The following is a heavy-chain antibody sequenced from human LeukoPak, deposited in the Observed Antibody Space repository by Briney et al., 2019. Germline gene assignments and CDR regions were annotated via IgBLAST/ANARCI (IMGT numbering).Heavy chain of an antibody. D-gene: IGHD3-16*01. CDR3: AKAKTMGLYYYFATDV. Sequence: GGSLRLSCAASGFTFSSYAMSWVRQAPGKGLEWVAVLWSADKNRYHAASVKGRFAISRDNSKKAVSLQMNDLRPDDTGVYYCAKAKTMGLYYYFATDVWGKGTTVIVAS. CDR2: LWSADKNR. J-gene: IGHJ6*04. V-gene: IGHV3-30*09. CDR1: GFTFSSYA.